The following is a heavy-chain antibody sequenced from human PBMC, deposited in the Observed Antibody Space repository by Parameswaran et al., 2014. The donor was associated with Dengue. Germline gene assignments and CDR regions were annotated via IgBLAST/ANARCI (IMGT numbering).Heavy chain of an antibody. CDR3: ARTIATNDYGMDV. D-gene: IGHD6-13*01. J-gene: IGHJ6*02. Sequence: VRQMPGKGLEWVSAISGSGGSTYYADSVKGRFTISRDNSKNTLYLQMNSLRAEDTAVYYCARTIATNDYGMDVWGQGTTVTVSS. V-gene: IGHV3-23*01. CDR2: ISGSGGST.